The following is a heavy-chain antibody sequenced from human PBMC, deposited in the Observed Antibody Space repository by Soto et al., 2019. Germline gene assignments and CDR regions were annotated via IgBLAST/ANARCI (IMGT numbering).Heavy chain of an antibody. CDR1: GYTFTSYD. CDR3: ARLVSEYYYYYYGMDV. J-gene: IGHJ6*02. Sequence: QVQLVQSGAEVKKPGASVKVSCKASGYTFTSYDINWVRQATGQGLEWMGWMNPNSGNTGYAQKFQGRVTMTRNTSISTAYMELSSLRSEDTAVSYCARLVSEYYYYYYGMDVWGQGTTVTVSS. CDR2: MNPNSGNT. D-gene: IGHD6-6*01. V-gene: IGHV1-8*01.